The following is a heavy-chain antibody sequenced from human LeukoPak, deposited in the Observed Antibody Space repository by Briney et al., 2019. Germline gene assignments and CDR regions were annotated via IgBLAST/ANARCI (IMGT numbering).Heavy chain of an antibody. CDR3: ASLPGSYWGSGNTDTIDY. V-gene: IGHV1-69*06. J-gene: IGHJ4*02. CDR1: GGTFSSYA. CDR2: IIPIFGTA. Sequence: GASVKVSCKASGGTFSSYAISWVRQAPGQGLEWMGGIIPIFGTANYAQKFQGRVTITADKSTSTAYMELSSLRSEDTAVYYCASLPGSYWGSGNTDTIDYWGQGTLVTVSS. D-gene: IGHD1-26*01.